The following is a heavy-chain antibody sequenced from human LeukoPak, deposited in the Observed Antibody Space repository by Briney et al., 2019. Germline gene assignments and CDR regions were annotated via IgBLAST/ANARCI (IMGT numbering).Heavy chain of an antibody. D-gene: IGHD1-26*01. CDR1: GGSFSGYY. CDR2: INHSGST. J-gene: IGHJ5*02. V-gene: IGHV4-34*01. Sequence: PSETLSLTCAVYGGSFSGYYWSWIRQPPGKGLEWIGEINHSGSTNYNPSLKSRVTISVDTSKNQFSLKLSSVTAADTAVYYCARLGTAVSGSSPNWFDPRGQGTLVTVSS. CDR3: ARLGTAVSGSSPNWFDP.